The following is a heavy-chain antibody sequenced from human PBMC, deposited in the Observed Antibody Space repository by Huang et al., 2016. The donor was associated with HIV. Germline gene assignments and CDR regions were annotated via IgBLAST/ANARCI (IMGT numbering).Heavy chain of an antibody. CDR1: GGTFSSYA. Sequence: QVQLVQSGAEVKKPGSSVKVSCKASGGTFSSYAISWVRQAPGQGLEWMGGISLIFGTANYAQKFQGRVTITADESTSTAYMELSSLRSEDTAVYYCARVESRRYYDSSGYYYWGQGTLVTVSS. CDR2: ISLIFGTA. V-gene: IGHV1-69*01. D-gene: IGHD3-22*01. J-gene: IGHJ4*02. CDR3: ARVESRRYYDSSGYYY.